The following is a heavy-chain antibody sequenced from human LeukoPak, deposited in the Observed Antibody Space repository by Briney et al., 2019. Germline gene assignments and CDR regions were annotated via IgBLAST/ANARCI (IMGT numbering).Heavy chain of an antibody. V-gene: IGHV3-30*18. CDR2: IASDGKDK. D-gene: IGHD1-14*01. J-gene: IGHJ4*02. Sequence: PGGSLRLSCAATEFTFSNYGMHWVRQAPGKGLEWVAVIASDGKDKHYADSVKGRFTISRDNSKSTLYLQMSSLRAEDTALYYCAKDLNRGPATYYFDYWGQGTLVTVSS. CDR1: EFTFSNYG. CDR3: AKDLNRGPATYYFDY.